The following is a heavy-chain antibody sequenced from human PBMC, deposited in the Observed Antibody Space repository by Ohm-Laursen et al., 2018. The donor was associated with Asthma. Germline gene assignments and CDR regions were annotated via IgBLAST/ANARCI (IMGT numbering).Heavy chain of an antibody. CDR3: AKDRYNWNDEYAFDI. J-gene: IGHJ3*02. D-gene: IGHD1-1*01. V-gene: IGHV3-30*18. CDR2: ISYDGSNK. CDR1: GFTFSSYG. Sequence: SLRLSCTASGFTFSSYGMHWVRQAPGKRLEWVAVISYDGSNKYYADSVKGRFTISRDNSKNTLYLQMNSLRAEDTAVYYCAKDRYNWNDEYAFDIWGQGTMVTVSS.